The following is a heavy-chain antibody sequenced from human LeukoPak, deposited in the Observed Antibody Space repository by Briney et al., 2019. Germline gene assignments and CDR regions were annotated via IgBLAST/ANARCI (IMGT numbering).Heavy chain of an antibody. CDR2: INTKTEKT. V-gene: IGHV7-4-1*01. J-gene: IGHJ4*02. Sequence: ASVKVSCKASGDSFNKYAMNWVRQVPGKGLEWMGWINTKTEKTTYAQAFTGRFVFSLDTSVSTAYLQIDSLQADDTAVYYCARTVTTRLFYFDYWGQGSLVTVSS. D-gene: IGHD4-11*01. CDR1: GDSFNKYA. CDR3: ARTVTTRLFYFDY.